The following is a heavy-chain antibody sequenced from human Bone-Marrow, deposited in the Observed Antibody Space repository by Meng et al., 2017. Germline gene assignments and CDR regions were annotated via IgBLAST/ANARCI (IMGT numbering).Heavy chain of an antibody. CDR1: ALIVSSNY. CDR3: ATGYDFDY. D-gene: IGHD5-18*01. V-gene: IGHV3-53*02. CDR2: IHGGGAT. J-gene: IGHJ4*02. Sequence: VQRVGTGGGLIQPGGSLRLSCAASALIVSSNYMSWVRQAPGKGLEWVSVIHGGGATYYADSVKGRFTISRDNSENTLYLQMNSLRAEDTAVYYCATGYDFDYWGQGTLVTVSS.